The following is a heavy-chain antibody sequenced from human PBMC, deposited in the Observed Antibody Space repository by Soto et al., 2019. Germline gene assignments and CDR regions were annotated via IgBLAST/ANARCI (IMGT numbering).Heavy chain of an antibody. CDR2: TYYRSKWYN. J-gene: IGHJ6*02. CDR3: VREPITMIVRSGMDV. CDR1: GDSVSSNSAT. Sequence: SQTLSLTCAISGDSVSSNSATWNWIRQSPSRGLEWLGRTYYRSKWYNDYAVSVKSRITINPDTSKNQFSLQLNSVTPEDTAVYFCVREPITMIVRSGMDVWGQGTTVTVSS. V-gene: IGHV6-1*01. D-gene: IGHD3-22*01.